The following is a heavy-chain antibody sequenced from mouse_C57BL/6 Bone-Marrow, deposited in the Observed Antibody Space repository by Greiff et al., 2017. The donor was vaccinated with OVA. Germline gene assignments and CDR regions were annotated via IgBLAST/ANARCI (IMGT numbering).Heavy chain of an antibody. CDR3: ARHSPPQALYYAMDY. V-gene: IGHV2-6-1*01. CDR1: GFSLTSYG. CDR2: IWSDGST. Sequence: QVQLKESGPGLVAPSQSLSITCTVSGFSLTSYGVHWVRQPPGKGLEWLVVIWSDGSTTYNSALKSRLSISKDNSKSQVFLKMNSLQTDDTAMYYCARHSPPQALYYAMDYWGQGTSVTVSS. J-gene: IGHJ4*01. D-gene: IGHD6-1*01.